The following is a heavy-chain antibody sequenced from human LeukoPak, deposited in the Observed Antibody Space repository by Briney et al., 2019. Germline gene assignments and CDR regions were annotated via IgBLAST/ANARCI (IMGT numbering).Heavy chain of an antibody. CDR3: ARHFYGSGTYYHFDY. V-gene: IGHV1-18*01. Sequence: GASVKVSCKASGYSFPSYGISWVRQAPGQGPEWMGWISPYNDNTNYAQKLQGRATLTTVTSTSTAYMELRSLRSDDTAVYYCARHFYGSGTYYHFDYWGQGTLVTVSS. J-gene: IGHJ4*02. D-gene: IGHD3-10*01. CDR2: ISPYNDNT. CDR1: GYSFPSYG.